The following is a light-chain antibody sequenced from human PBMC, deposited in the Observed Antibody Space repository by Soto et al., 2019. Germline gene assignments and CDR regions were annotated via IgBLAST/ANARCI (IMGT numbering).Light chain of an antibody. Sequence: VLTQSPGTLSLSPGERATPSCRASQSVSSRLAWYQHKSGQAPRLLIYGASTRATGIPARFSGSGSGTEFTLTISSLQSEDFAVYYCQQYNNWPPITFGQGARLEIK. CDR2: GAS. V-gene: IGKV3-15*01. CDR1: QSVSSR. CDR3: QQYNNWPPIT. J-gene: IGKJ5*01.